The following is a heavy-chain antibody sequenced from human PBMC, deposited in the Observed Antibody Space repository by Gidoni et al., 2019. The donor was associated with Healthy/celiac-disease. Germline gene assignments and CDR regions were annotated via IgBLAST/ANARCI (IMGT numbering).Heavy chain of an antibody. CDR2: ISSSSSTI. CDR1: GFTFSSYS. J-gene: IGHJ4*02. Sequence: EVQLVESGGGLVQPGGSLRLSGAASGFTFSSYSMNWVRQAPGKGRDWVSYISSSSSTIYYADSVKGRFTISRDNAKNSLYLQMNSLRSEDTAVYYCARPYCTNGVCYMALDYWGQGTLVTVSS. D-gene: IGHD2-8*01. V-gene: IGHV3-48*01. CDR3: ARPYCTNGVCYMALDY.